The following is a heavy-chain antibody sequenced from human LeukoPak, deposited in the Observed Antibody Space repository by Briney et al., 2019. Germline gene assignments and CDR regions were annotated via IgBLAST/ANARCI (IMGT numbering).Heavy chain of an antibody. Sequence: GGSLRLSCAASGFTFSSYAMHWVRQAPGKGLEWVAVISYDGSNKYYADSVKGRFTISRDNSKNTLFLQMNSLRAEDTAVYYCAKVSHYDFWSGSNWFDPWGQGTLVTVSS. J-gene: IGHJ5*02. CDR3: AKVSHYDFWSGSNWFDP. CDR1: GFTFSSYA. CDR2: ISYDGSNK. D-gene: IGHD3-3*01. V-gene: IGHV3-30-3*01.